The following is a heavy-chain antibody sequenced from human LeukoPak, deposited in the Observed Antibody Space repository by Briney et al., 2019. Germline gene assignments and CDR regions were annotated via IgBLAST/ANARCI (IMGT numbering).Heavy chain of an antibody. Sequence: SETLSLTCAAYGGSFSGYYWSWIRQPPGKGLEWIGEINHSGSTNYNPSLKSRVTISVDTSKNQFSLKLSSVTAADTAVYYCAGGFVVVVAARGTRHAFDIWGQGTMVTVSS. V-gene: IGHV4-34*01. CDR2: INHSGST. D-gene: IGHD2-15*01. CDR1: GGSFSGYY. J-gene: IGHJ3*02. CDR3: AGGFVVVVAARGTRHAFDI.